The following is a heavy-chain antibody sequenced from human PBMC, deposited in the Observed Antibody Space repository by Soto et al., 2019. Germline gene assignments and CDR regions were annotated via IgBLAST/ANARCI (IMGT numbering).Heavy chain of an antibody. D-gene: IGHD2-21*02. CDR3: ARAPLADLHYFDY. J-gene: IGHJ4*02. CDR1: GFPFSSYA. V-gene: IGHV3-30-3*01. CDR2: ISYVETNE. Sequence: QVQLVESGGGVVQPGRSLRLSCAASGFPFSSYAMHWVRQAPGKGLEWVAFISYVETNEYYADSVKGRFTISRDNSKNTVYVQMNGLRTEDTAVYYCARAPLADLHYFDYWGQGTLVTVSS.